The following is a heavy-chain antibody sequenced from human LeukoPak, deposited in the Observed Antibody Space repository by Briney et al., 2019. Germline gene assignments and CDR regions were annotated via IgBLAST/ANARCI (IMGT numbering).Heavy chain of an antibody. V-gene: IGHV3-48*01. CDR1: GFNFSRYV. D-gene: IGHD6-19*01. CDR2: ISTSSAMT. J-gene: IGHJ4*02. CDR3: ATIKGDWYKYSFDY. Sequence: PGGSLRLSCEASGFNFSRYVINWVRQAPGKGLEWVSSISTSSAMTYYADSVRGRFTISRDNAKNTLYLQMNSLRAEDTAVYYCATIKGDWYKYSFDYWGKGTLVTVSS.